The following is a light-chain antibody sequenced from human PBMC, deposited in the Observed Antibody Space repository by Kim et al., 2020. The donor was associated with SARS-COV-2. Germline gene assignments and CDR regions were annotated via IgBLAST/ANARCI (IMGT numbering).Light chain of an antibody. Sequence: GDTPTTTCRATHVIRNALGCYQHMRGAAPERLIAGACRLRSGVPARFSGSGCGKDFTLTISSHQPEYLATDCCLQDSTYPCTFGQGTRLEIK. J-gene: IGKJ5*01. V-gene: IGKV1-17*01. CDR3: LQDSTYPCT. CDR2: GAC. CDR1: HVIRNA.